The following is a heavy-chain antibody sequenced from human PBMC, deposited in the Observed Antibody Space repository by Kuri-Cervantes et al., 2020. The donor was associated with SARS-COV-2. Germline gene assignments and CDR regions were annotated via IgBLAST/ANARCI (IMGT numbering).Heavy chain of an antibody. D-gene: IGHD3-3*01. V-gene: IGHV1-18*01. J-gene: IGHJ4*02. CDR1: GYAFNNFG. CDR3: ARDETTYYDFWSGYYASY. Sequence: ASVKVSCKASGYAFNNFGINWVRQAPGQGLEWMGWISPYNGDTKYEENFQGRVTMTTDTSTSTAYMELRSLRSDDTAVYYCARDETTYYDFWSGYYASYWGQGTLVTVSS. CDR2: ISPYNGDT.